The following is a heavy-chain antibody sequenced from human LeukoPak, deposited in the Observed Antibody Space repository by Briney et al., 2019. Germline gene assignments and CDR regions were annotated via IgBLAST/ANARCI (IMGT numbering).Heavy chain of an antibody. J-gene: IGHJ4*02. CDR3: ARGLGSYPYYFDY. CDR2: ISYSGST. V-gene: IGHV4-59*01. Sequence: PSETLSLTCTVSGGSISDYYWNWIRQPPGKGLERIGSISYSGSTNYNPSLKSRVTISVDTSKNQFSLKLSSVTAADTAVYYCARGLGSYPYYFDYWGQGTLVTVSS. D-gene: IGHD1-26*01. CDR1: GGSISDYY.